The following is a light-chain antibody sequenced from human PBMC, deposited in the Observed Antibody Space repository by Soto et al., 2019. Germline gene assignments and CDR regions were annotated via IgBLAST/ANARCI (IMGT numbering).Light chain of an antibody. Sequence: TQSPSTLPASVGDRVTITCRASQSISNWLAWCQQKPGQAPRLLIYGASSRATGIPDRFSGSGSGTDFTLTISRLEPEDFAVYYCQQYGSSPLTFGPGTKVDIK. J-gene: IGKJ3*01. CDR3: QQYGSSPLT. CDR1: QSISNW. CDR2: GAS. V-gene: IGKV3-20*01.